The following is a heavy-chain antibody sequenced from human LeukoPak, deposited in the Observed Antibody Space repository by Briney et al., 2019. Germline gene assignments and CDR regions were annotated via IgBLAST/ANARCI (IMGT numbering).Heavy chain of an antibody. V-gene: IGHV4-34*01. CDR2: INHSCSA. J-gene: IGHJ6*03. D-gene: IGHD3-10*01. CDR1: GESSSGYY. CDR3: ARGRWSTNDSDYSSYRGGFYYMDV. Sequence: SETLSLTCAVYGESSSGYYWTSIRQSPGKGLEWTGEINHSCSARYNPSLKSRLTISVETSKNQFSPEPNSKTAADTAVHYCARGRWSTNDSDYSSYRGGFYYMDVWGKGTTVTVSS.